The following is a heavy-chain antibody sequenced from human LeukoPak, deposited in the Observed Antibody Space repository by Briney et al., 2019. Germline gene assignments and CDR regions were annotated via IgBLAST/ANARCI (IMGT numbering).Heavy chain of an antibody. Sequence: ASVKVPCKASGYTFNRHGISWVRQAPGQGPEWMGWISCYNGDTHYAQNYQGRLTMTTDTSTSTAYMELRSLRSDDTAVYYCARDPSNTSGHNAWFDYWGQGTLVTVSS. J-gene: IGHJ5*01. CDR2: ISCYNGDT. CDR3: ARDPSNTSGHNAWFDY. V-gene: IGHV1-18*01. CDR1: GYTFNRHG. D-gene: IGHD2-15*01.